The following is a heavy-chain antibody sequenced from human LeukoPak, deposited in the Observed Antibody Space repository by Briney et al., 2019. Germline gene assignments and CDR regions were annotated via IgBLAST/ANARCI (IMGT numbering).Heavy chain of an antibody. CDR3: ARESRVDAFDI. CDR1: GFTVSSNY. Sequence: GGSLRLSCAASGFTVSSNYMSWVRQAPGKGLEWVSVIYSGGSTYYADSVKGRFTISRDNSKNTLYLQMNSLRAEDTAVYYCARESRVDAFDIWGQGTMVTVSS. V-gene: IGHV3-53*01. CDR2: IYSGGST. J-gene: IGHJ3*02.